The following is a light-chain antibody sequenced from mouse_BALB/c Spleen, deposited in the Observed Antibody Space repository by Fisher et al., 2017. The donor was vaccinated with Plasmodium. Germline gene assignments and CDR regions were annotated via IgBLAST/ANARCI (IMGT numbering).Light chain of an antibody. J-gene: IGKJ2*01. V-gene: IGKV5-45*01. CDR1: QSISNY. CDR2: YTS. CDR3: QQSNSWPYM. Sequence: DIVITQTTATLSVTPGDRVSLSCRASQSISNYLHWYQQKSHESPRLLINYTSQSISGIPSRFSGSGSGTDFTLSINSVETEDFGMYFCQQSNSWPYMFGGGTKLELK.